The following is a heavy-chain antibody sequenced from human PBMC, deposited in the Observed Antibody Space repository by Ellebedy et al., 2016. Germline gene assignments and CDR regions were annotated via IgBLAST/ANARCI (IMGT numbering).Heavy chain of an antibody. D-gene: IGHD3-16*02. Sequence: SETLSLXCTVSNDSITSGDYFWGWIRQPPGKGLEWIGRIYAPGSTNYNPSLKSRVSMSLDTSKNQFSLNLRSVTAADTAVYYCAKENNIVVSARFDPWGQGILVTVSS. CDR2: IYAPGST. CDR3: AKENNIVVSARFDP. J-gene: IGHJ5*02. CDR1: NDSITSGDYF. V-gene: IGHV4-39*07.